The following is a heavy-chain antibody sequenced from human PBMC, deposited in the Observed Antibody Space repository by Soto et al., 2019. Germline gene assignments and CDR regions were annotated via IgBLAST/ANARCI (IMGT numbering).Heavy chain of an antibody. CDR1: GFTFRSSG. CDR2: ISIRGDYR. V-gene: IGHV3-23*01. J-gene: IGHJ3*01. CDR3: ANHGGFDF. D-gene: IGHD4-17*01. Sequence: EGQLLQSGGGLVQPGESLRLSGAASGFTFRSSGMSWVRKAPGKGLEWVSSISIRGDYRYYADSVKGRFTISRDNSKNTLYLQMSSLTAEDTALYYCANHGGFDFWGQGTMVAVSS.